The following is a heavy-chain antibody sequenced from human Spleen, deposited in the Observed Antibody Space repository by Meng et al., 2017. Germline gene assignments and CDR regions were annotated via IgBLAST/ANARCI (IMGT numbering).Heavy chain of an antibody. D-gene: IGHD3-10*01. CDR1: GYTFSNYT. Sequence: SVKVSYKTSGYTFSNYTMNWVRQAPGQGLEWMGWIRVGNDETHYSQKFQGRVTISRDTSASTAYMELSSLRSEDTAIYYCARDLNGDRGIYFDYWGQGTLVTVSS. CDR3: ARDLNGDRGIYFDY. J-gene: IGHJ4*02. V-gene: IGHV1-3*01. CDR2: IRVGNDET.